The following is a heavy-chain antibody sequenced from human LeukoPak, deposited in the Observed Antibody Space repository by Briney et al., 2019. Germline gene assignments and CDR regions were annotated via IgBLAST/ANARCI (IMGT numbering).Heavy chain of an antibody. CDR2: ISSSSSYI. CDR3: ARDKSTSCYEGGSCYPAAFDY. Sequence: GGSLRLSCAASGFTFSSYSMNWVRQAPGKGLEWVSSISSSSSYIYYADSVKGRFTISRDNAKNSLYLQMNSLRAEDTAVYYCARDKSTSCYEGGSCYPAAFDYWGQGTLVTVYS. D-gene: IGHD2-2*01. CDR1: GFTFSSYS. J-gene: IGHJ4*02. V-gene: IGHV3-21*01.